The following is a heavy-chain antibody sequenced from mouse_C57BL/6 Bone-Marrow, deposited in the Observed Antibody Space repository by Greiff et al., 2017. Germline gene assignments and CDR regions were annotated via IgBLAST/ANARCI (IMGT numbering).Heavy chain of an antibody. Sequence: EVQVVESVAELVRPGASVKLSCTASGFNIKNSYMHWVKQRPEQGLEWIGRIDPANGTTKYAPKFQGKATITADTSSNTAYLQLSSLTSEDTAIYDCARSDYYGSSYGAMDYWGQGTSVTVSS. D-gene: IGHD1-1*01. J-gene: IGHJ4*01. V-gene: IGHV14-3*01. CDR3: ARSDYYGSSYGAMDY. CDR2: IDPANGTT. CDR1: GFNIKNSY.